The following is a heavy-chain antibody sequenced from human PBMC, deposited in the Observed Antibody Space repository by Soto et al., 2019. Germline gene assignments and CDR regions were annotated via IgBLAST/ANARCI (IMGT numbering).Heavy chain of an antibody. J-gene: IGHJ3*02. V-gene: IGHV3-21*01. CDR2: ISSSSSYI. CDR1: GFTFSSYS. CDR3: ARNMHIVVVTARSAFDI. Sequence: GGSLRLSCAASGFTFSSYSMNWVRQAPGKGLEWVSSISSSSSYIYYADSVKGRFTISRDNAKNSLYLQMNSLRAEDTAVYYCARNMHIVVVTARSAFDIWGQGTMVTVSS. D-gene: IGHD2-21*02.